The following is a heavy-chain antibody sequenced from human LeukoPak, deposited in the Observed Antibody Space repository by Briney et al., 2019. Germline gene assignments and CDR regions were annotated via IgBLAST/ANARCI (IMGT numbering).Heavy chain of an antibody. Sequence: SVKVSCKASGGTFSSYAISWVRQAPGQGLEWMGRIIPILGIANYAQKFQGRVTITADKSTSTAYMELSSLRSEDTAAYYCARGNYDFWSGHRYWGQGTLVTVSS. CDR2: IIPILGIA. J-gene: IGHJ4*02. D-gene: IGHD3-3*01. CDR1: GGTFSSYA. CDR3: ARGNYDFWSGHRY. V-gene: IGHV1-69*04.